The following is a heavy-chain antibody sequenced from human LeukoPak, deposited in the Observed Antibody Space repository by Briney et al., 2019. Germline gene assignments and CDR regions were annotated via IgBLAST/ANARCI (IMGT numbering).Heavy chain of an antibody. V-gene: IGHV3-30*03. J-gene: IGHJ4*02. CDR1: GLTFSNYG. CDR3: AAYHVSHSESGY. Sequence: GGSLRLSCVASGLTFSNYGMHWVRQAPGKGLEWVTEISFDGSNKHYVDSVKGRFTISRDNSKNTLYLQVNSLSAEDTAVYYCAAYHVSHSESGYWGQGTLVTVSS. D-gene: IGHD1-14*01. CDR2: ISFDGSNK.